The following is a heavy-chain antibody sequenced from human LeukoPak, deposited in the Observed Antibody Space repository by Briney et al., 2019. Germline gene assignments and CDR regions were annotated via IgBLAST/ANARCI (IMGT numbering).Heavy chain of an antibody. Sequence: GGSLRLSCAASGFTFSSYSMNWVRQAPGKGLEWVSSISSSSYIYYADSVKGRFTISRDNAKNSLYLQMNSLRAEDTAVYYCASLYGGLRDYDYWGQGTLVTVSS. CDR1: GFTFSSYS. V-gene: IGHV3-21*01. J-gene: IGHJ4*02. CDR2: ISSSSYI. D-gene: IGHD1-26*01. CDR3: ASLYGGLRDYDY.